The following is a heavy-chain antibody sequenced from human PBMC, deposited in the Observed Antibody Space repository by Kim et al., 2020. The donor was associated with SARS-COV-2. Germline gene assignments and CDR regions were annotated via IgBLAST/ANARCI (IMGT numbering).Heavy chain of an antibody. Sequence: ASVKVSCKASGYTFTTYYMYWVRQAPGQGLEWMGIINPSGGSTSYAQKFQGRVTMTRDTSTSTVYIELSSLRSEDTAMYYCARDVVLVPAAMGLDYWGQG. V-gene: IGHV1-46*01. D-gene: IGHD2-2*01. J-gene: IGHJ4*02. CDR2: INPSGGST. CDR3: ARDVVLVPAAMGLDY. CDR1: GYTFTTYY.